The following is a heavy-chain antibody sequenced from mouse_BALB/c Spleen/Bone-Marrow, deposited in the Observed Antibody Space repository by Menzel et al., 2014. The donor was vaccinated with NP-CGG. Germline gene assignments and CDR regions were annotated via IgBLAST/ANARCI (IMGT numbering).Heavy chain of an antibody. V-gene: IGHV3-8*02. CDR1: GDSITSGY. CDR3: ARGGGSSYNYAMDY. J-gene: IGHJ4*01. Sequence: VQLKESGPSLVKPSQTLSLTCSVTGDSITSGYWNWIRKFPGNKLEYMGYISYSGSTYYNPSLKSRISITRDTSKNQYYLQLNSVTTEDTATYHCARGGGSSYNYAMDYWGQGTSVTVSS. D-gene: IGHD1-1*01. CDR2: ISYSGST.